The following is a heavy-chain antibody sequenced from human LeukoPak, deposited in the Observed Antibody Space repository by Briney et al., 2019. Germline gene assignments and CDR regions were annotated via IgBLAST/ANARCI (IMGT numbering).Heavy chain of an antibody. CDR3: AREATAIDAFYT. J-gene: IGHJ3*02. V-gene: IGHV4-4*07. CDR1: GGSVSSFH. Sequence: SETLSLTCTVSGGSVSSFHWSWIRQPAGKGLEWIGRISTSVSTNYNPSLKSRVDISVDKSKNQSSLRRSSVTAADTAVYYWAREATAIDAFYTCGEGTLVTVSS. CDR2: ISTSVST.